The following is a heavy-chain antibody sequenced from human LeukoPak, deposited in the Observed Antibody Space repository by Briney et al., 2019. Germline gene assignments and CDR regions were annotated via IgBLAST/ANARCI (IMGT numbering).Heavy chain of an antibody. J-gene: IGHJ4*02. V-gene: IGHV4-59*01. Sequence: SETLSPTCSVSGFSSSNNYWSWIRQSPGNGLEWIGYIHYRGYTYYNPYLESRVTISVDTSQNRFSLKLISVTAADTAIYYCARDVEGATIGHYFDFWGQGILVTVSS. CDR3: ARDVEGATIGHYFDF. CDR1: GFSSSNNY. CDR2: IHYRGYT. D-gene: IGHD5-12*01.